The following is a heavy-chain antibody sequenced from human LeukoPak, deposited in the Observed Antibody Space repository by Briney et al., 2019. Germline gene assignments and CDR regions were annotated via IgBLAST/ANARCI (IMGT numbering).Heavy chain of an antibody. CDR2: ISWDGGST. V-gene: IGHV3-43D*04. Sequence: GGSLRLSCAASGLTFDDYAMHRVRHAPGKGLEWVSLISWDGGSTYYADSVKGRFTISRDNSKNSLYLQMNSLRAEDTALYYCAKDITYYYGSGSPSGAFDIWGQGTMVTVSP. CDR3: AKDITYYYGSGSPSGAFDI. J-gene: IGHJ3*02. CDR1: GLTFDDYA. D-gene: IGHD3-10*01.